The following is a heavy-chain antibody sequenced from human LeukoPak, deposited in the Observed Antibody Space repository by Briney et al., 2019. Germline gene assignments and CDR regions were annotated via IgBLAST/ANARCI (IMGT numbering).Heavy chain of an antibody. CDR2: ISSSGST. Sequence: PSETLSLTCSVSGCSISSDYYWGWIRQPAGKGLEWIGRISSSGSTNYNPSLKSRVTISVDTSKNQFSLKLSSVTAADTAVYFCARGPYSYDSSGAFDIWGQGTMVTVSS. CDR1: GCSISSDYY. CDR3: ARGPYSYDSSGAFDI. V-gene: IGHV4-38-2*02. D-gene: IGHD3-22*01. J-gene: IGHJ3*02.